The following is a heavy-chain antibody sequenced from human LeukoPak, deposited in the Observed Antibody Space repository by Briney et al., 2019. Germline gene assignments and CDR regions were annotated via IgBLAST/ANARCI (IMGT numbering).Heavy chain of an antibody. CDR3: ARNLVVVPAAPYYYYGMDV. CDR2: IIPILGIA. Sequence: SVKVSCKASGGTFSSYAISWVRQAPGQGLEWMGRIIPILGIANYAQKFQGRVTITADESTSTAYMELSSLRSEDTAVYYCARNLVVVPAAPYYYYGMDVWGQGTTVTVSS. CDR1: GGTFSSYA. V-gene: IGHV1-69*04. D-gene: IGHD2-2*01. J-gene: IGHJ6*02.